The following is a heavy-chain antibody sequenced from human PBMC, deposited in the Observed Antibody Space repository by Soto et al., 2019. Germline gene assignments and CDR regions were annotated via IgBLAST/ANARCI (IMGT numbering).Heavy chain of an antibody. V-gene: IGHV1-8*01. Sequence: ASVKVSCKASGYTFTTSDINWVRQATGQGLEWLGWMNPNSGNTGYAQKFQGRITMTRNTPISTAYMELSSLRSEDTAVYYCARRLGYNRFDYWGQGTLVTVSS. CDR3: ARRLGYNRFDY. CDR1: GYTFTTSD. J-gene: IGHJ4*02. CDR2: MNPNSGNT. D-gene: IGHD5-12*01.